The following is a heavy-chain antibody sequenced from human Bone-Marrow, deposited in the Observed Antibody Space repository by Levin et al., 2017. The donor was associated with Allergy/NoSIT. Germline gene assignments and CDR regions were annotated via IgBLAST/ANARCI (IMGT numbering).Heavy chain of an antibody. CDR1: GDRVSSTDGVA. V-gene: IGHV6-1*01. Sequence: SQTLSLTCAISGDRVSSTDGVAWHWIRQSPSRGLEWLGRTYYRSKWSNDYALSVKSRIGINPDTSKNQFSLQLNSVTPEDTAVYYCARGKYSSFDYWGQGTLVTVSS. D-gene: IGHD5-12*01. CDR2: TYYRSKWSN. CDR3: ARGKYSSFDY. J-gene: IGHJ4*02.